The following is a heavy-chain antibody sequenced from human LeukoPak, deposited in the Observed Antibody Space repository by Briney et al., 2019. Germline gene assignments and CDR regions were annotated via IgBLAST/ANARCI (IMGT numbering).Heavy chain of an antibody. CDR2: ISGSGGST. CDR1: GFTFSSYA. D-gene: IGHD6-13*01. Sequence: EPGGSLRLSCAASGFTFSSYAMSWVRQAPGKGLEWVSAISGSGGSTYYADSVKGRFTISGDNSKNTLYLQMNSLRAEDTAVYYCAKDLGAAAGVAGYWGQGTLVTVSS. CDR3: AKDLGAAAGVAGY. J-gene: IGHJ4*02. V-gene: IGHV3-23*01.